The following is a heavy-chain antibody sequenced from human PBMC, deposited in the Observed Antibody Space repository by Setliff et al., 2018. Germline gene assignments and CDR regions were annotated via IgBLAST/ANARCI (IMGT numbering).Heavy chain of an antibody. D-gene: IGHD5-18*01. CDR1: GFYISGGYC. CDR3: ARGDSYGRGYFDY. J-gene: IGHJ4*02. CDR2: IFHLGNA. Sequence: PSETLSLTCTVSGFYISGGYCWGWIRQSPGKGLEWIASIFHLGNAYYNPSLKSRVTISVDTSKNQFSLKLSSVTAADTAVYYCARGDSYGRGYFDYWGQGTLVTVSS. V-gene: IGHV4-38-2*02.